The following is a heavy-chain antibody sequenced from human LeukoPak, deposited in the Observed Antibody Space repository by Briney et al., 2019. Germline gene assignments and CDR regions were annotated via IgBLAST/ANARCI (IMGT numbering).Heavy chain of an antibody. Sequence: GGSLRLSCAASGFTVSSNYMSWVRQAAGKGLEWVSVIYSGGSTYYADSVKGRFTISRDNSKNTLYLQMNSLRAEDTAVYYCARAVQGYCSSTSCYGGFDYWGQGTLLTVSS. CDR3: ARAVQGYCSSTSCYGGFDY. CDR2: IYSGGST. V-gene: IGHV3-66*01. J-gene: IGHJ4*02. CDR1: GFTVSSNY. D-gene: IGHD2-2*01.